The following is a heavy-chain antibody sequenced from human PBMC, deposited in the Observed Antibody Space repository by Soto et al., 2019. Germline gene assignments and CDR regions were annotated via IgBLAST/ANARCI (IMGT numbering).Heavy chain of an antibody. V-gene: IGHV4-31*03. D-gene: IGHD4-17*01. CDR2: IYYSGSP. Sequence: QVQLQESGPGLVKPSQTLSLTCTVSGGSISSGGYYWSWIRQHPGKGLEWIGYIYYSGSPYYNPSLKSRVTISVDPSKDQFSLKLSSVTAADTAVYYCASRYGDYLNYFDYWGQGTLVTVSS. CDR1: GGSISSGGYY. J-gene: IGHJ4*02. CDR3: ASRYGDYLNYFDY.